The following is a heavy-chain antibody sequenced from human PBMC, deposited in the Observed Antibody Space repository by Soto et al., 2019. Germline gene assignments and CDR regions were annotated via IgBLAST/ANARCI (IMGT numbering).Heavy chain of an antibody. CDR1: GDSVSSNSAA. CDR2: TYYRSKWYN. V-gene: IGHV6-1*01. D-gene: IGHD6-19*01. Sequence: SQTLSLTCAISGDSVSSNSAAWNWIRQSPSRGLEWLGRTYYRSKWYNDYAVSVKSRITINPDTSKNQFSLQLKSVTPEDTAVYYCARDRNTYSDGWYLTPYFDYWAQGTLVTVSS. J-gene: IGHJ4*02. CDR3: ARDRNTYSDGWYLTPYFDY.